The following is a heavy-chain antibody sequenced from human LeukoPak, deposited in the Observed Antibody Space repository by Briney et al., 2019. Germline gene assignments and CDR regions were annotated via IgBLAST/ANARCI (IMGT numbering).Heavy chain of an antibody. CDR2: ISSSSSYI. J-gene: IGHJ4*02. D-gene: IGHD7-27*01. CDR3: ARDRNWGCDFDY. Sequence: PGGSLRLSCGASGFTFSSYSMNWVRQAPGKGVEWVSYISSSSSYIYYAHSVKGRFTISRDNAKNSLYLQMNSLRAEDTAVYYCARDRNWGCDFDYWGQGTLVTVSS. V-gene: IGHV3-21*01. CDR1: GFTFSSYS.